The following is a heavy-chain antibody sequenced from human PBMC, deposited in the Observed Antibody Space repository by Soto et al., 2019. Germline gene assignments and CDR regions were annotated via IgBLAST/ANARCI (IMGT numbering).Heavy chain of an antibody. CDR3: ARGVVAPPVGYYYYMDV. Sequence: QLQLQESGPGLVKPSETLSLTCTVSGGSISSSSYYWGWIRQPPGKGLEWIGSIYYSGSTYYNPSLKRRVTIVVDTSKNQFSQKRSSVAAADTAVYCWARGVVAPPVGYYYYMDVWGKGTTVTVSS. V-gene: IGHV4-39*01. CDR1: GGSISSSSYY. CDR2: IYYSGST. J-gene: IGHJ6*03. D-gene: IGHD2-15*01.